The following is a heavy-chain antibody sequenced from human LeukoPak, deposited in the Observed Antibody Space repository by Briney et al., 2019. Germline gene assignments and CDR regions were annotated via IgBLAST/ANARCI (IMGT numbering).Heavy chain of an antibody. J-gene: IGHJ4*02. CDR2: ISYDGSNK. V-gene: IGHV3-30*03. CDR1: GFTFSSYG. D-gene: IGHD6-13*01. Sequence: GGSLRLSCAASGFTFSSYGMHWVRQAPGKGLEWVAVISYDGSNKYYADSVKGRFTISRDNSKNTLYLQMNSLRAEDTAVYYCVHIAAAGTEGYWGQGTLVTVSS. CDR3: VHIAAAGTEGY.